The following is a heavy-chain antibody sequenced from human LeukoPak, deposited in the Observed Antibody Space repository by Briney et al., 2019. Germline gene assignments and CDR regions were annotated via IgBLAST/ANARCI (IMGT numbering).Heavy chain of an antibody. CDR2: IIPIFGTA. D-gene: IGHD3-9*01. V-gene: IGHV1-69*06. J-gene: IGHJ4*02. CDR3: ATHYDILTGRFDY. Sequence: SVKVSCKASGGTFSSYAISWVRQAPGQGLEWMGGIIPIFGTANYAQKFQGRVTVTADKSTSTAYMELSSLRSEDTAVYYCATHYDILTGRFDYWGQGTLVTVSS. CDR1: GGTFSSYA.